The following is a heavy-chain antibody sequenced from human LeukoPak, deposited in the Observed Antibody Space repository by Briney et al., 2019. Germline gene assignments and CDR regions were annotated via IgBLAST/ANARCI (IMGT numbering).Heavy chain of an antibody. V-gene: IGHV3-9*01. CDR2: ISWNSGSV. J-gene: IGHJ4*02. Sequence: GGSLRLSCAASGFTFDDYAMRWVRQAPGQGLEWVSGISWNSGSVGYADSVQGRFTISRDNAKNSLYLQMNSLRAEDTALYYCAKEISYDIVTGRFDYWGRGTLVTVSS. CDR3: AKEISYDIVTGRFDY. CDR1: GFTFDDYA. D-gene: IGHD3-9*01.